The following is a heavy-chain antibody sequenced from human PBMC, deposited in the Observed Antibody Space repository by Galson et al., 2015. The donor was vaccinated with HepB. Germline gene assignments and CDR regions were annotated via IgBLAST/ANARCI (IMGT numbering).Heavy chain of an antibody. CDR1: GFTFSSYW. D-gene: IGHD6-13*01. CDR2: INSDGSST. V-gene: IGHV3-74*01. Sequence: SLRLSCAASGFTFSSYWMHWVRQAPGKGLVWVSRINSDGSSTSYADSVKGRFTISRDNAKNTLYLQMNSLRAEDTAVYYCAQIAAAGTKFDYWGQGTLVTVSS. CDR3: AQIAAAGTKFDY. J-gene: IGHJ4*02.